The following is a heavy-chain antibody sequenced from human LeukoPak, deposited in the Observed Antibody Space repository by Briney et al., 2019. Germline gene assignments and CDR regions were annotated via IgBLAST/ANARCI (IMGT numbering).Heavy chain of an antibody. CDR1: GYSIRNGYY. Sequence: SETLSLTCAVSGYSIRNGYYWGWIRQSPGKGLEWIGSINHIGITNYNPSLKSRVTISVDTSKNQFSLELRSVTAADTAVYYCARVPHGETIFGVVLYRLDPWGQGTLVTVPS. CDR2: INHIGIT. CDR3: ARVPHGETIFGVVLYRLDP. D-gene: IGHD3-3*01. V-gene: IGHV4-38-2*01. J-gene: IGHJ5*02.